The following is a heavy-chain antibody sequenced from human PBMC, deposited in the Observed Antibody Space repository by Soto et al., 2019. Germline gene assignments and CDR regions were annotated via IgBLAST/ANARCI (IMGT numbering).Heavy chain of an antibody. V-gene: IGHV4-31*03. CDR2: ISYSGST. D-gene: IGHD3-10*01. Sequence: PSETLSLTCTVSGGSLNSNDYYWNWIRQHPGKGLEWIGYISYSGSTYYNPSLKSRVTISVDTSKNQFSLKLSSVTAADTAVYYCAKAGSLVGEGDYYFDYWGQGTLVTSPQ. CDR1: GGSLNSNDYY. J-gene: IGHJ4*02. CDR3: AKAGSLVGEGDYYFDY.